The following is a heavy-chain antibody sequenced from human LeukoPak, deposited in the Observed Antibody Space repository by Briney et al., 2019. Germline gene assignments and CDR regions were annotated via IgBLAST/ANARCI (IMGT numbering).Heavy chain of an antibody. CDR2: INPNSGGT. V-gene: IGHV1-2*04. Sequence: ASVKVSCKASGGTFSSYAISWVRQAPGQGLEWMGWINPNSGGTNYAQKFQGWVTMTRDTSISTAYMELSRLRSDDTAVYYCARDHYYGSGSYGMDVWGQGTTVTVSS. D-gene: IGHD3-10*01. J-gene: IGHJ6*02. CDR1: GGTFSSYA. CDR3: ARDHYYGSGSYGMDV.